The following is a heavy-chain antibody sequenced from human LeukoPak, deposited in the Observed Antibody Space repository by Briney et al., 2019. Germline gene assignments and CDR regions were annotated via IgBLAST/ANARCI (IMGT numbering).Heavy chain of an antibody. D-gene: IGHD3-3*01. CDR3: VRYSPGTDFWSAYYFDY. CDR2: IYTSGST. J-gene: IGHJ4*02. Sequence: SQTLSLTCTVSGGSISSGSYYWSWIRQPAGKGLEWIGRIYTSGSTNYNPSLKSRVTISLDTSKNQFSLKLSSVTAADTAVYYCVRYSPGTDFWSAYYFDYWGQGTLVTVSS. CDR1: GGSISSGSYY. V-gene: IGHV4-61*02.